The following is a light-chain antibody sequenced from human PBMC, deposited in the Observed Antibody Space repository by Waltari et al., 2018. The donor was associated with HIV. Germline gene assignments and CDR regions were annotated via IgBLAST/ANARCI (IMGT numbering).Light chain of an antibody. CDR2: RNN. Sequence: QSVLPPPPSAPRPPGQRVTVLCSGSRTNFGRNYVFWYQQLPGTAPKLLIYRNNDRPAGVPDRVSGSKSGTSASLAISGLRSDDEADYYCAAGEDSLWVFGGGTKLTV. CDR3: AAGEDSLWV. V-gene: IGLV1-47*01. J-gene: IGLJ3*02. CDR1: RTNFGRNY.